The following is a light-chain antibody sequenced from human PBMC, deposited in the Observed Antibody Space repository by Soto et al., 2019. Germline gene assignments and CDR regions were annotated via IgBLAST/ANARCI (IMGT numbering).Light chain of an antibody. CDR3: QQRSTWPLIT. Sequence: EIVLTQSPATLSLSPGERATLSCRASQSVSTYLAWYQQKPGLAPRLLIYDASNRATGIPARFSGSGSGTDFTLTISSVEPEDFAVYYCQQRSTWPLITFGQGTRLEIQ. CDR2: DAS. V-gene: IGKV3-11*01. CDR1: QSVSTY. J-gene: IGKJ5*01.